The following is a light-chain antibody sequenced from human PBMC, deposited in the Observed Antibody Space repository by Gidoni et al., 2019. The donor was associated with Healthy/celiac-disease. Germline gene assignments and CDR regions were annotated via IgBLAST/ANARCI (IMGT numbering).Light chain of an antibody. Sequence: IRMTQSPSSFSASTGDRVTITCRASQGISSYLAWYQQKPGKAPKLLIYAASTLQSGVPSRFSGSGSGTDFTLTISCLQSEDFATYYCQQYYSYPRTFGQGTKVEIK. CDR1: QGISSY. V-gene: IGKV1-8*01. J-gene: IGKJ1*01. CDR3: QQYYSYPRT. CDR2: AAS.